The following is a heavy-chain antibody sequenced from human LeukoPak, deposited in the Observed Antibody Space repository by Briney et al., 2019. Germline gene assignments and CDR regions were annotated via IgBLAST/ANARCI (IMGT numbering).Heavy chain of an antibody. CDR3: ARVSGYYDSSGYYGN. J-gene: IGHJ4*02. V-gene: IGHV1-2*02. Sequence: ASAKVSCKASGYTFTGYYMHWVRQAPGQGLEWMGWINPNSGGTNYAQRFQGRVTMTRDTSISTAYMELSRLRSDDTAVYYCARVSGYYDSSGYYGNWGQGTLVTVSS. D-gene: IGHD3-22*01. CDR1: GYTFTGYY. CDR2: INPNSGGT.